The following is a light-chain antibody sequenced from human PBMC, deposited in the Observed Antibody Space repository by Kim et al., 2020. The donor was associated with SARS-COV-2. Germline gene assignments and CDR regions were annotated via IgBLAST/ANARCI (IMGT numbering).Light chain of an antibody. CDR1: QSVLDTSNNQIY. CDR2: WAS. V-gene: IGKV4-1*01. J-gene: IGKJ2*01. Sequence: IAVIQSPDSLAVSLGERATINCRSSQSVLDTSNNQIYLAWYQQKPGQPPKLLISWASIRESGVPDRISGSGSGTDFTLTISSLQAEDVALYYCQQYYSSPLAFGRGTKLEI. CDR3: QQYYSSPLA.